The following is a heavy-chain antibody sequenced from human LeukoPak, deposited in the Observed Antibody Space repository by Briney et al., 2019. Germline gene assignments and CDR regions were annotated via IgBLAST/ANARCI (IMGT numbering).Heavy chain of an antibody. Sequence: PGGSLRLSCAASGFTFSPYSMTWVRQAPGKGLEWVANIKQDGSEKYYVDSVKGRFTISRDNAKNSLYLQMNSLRAEDTAVYYCARLLFPSYYYGSGSYSQSPYFDYWGQGTLVTVSS. J-gene: IGHJ4*02. CDR3: ARLLFPSYYYGSGSYSQSPYFDY. V-gene: IGHV3-7*01. CDR2: IKQDGSEK. CDR1: GFTFSPYS. D-gene: IGHD3-10*01.